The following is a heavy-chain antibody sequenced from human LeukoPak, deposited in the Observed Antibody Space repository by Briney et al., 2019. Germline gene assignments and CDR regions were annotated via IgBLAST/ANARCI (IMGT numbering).Heavy chain of an antibody. CDR3: ARGDLRTSSEGY. CDR2: IYHSGST. CDR1: GGSISSGGYY. V-gene: IGHV4-30-2*01. Sequence: SETLSLTCTVSGGSISSGGYYWSWIRQPPGKGLECIGYIYHSGSTYYNPSLNSRVSISLDRSKNQFSLKLSSVTAADTAVYFCARGDLRTSSEGYWGQGTLVTVSS. D-gene: IGHD1-1*01. J-gene: IGHJ4*02.